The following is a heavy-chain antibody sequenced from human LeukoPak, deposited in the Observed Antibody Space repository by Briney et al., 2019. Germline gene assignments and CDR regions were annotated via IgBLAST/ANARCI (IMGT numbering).Heavy chain of an antibody. Sequence: ASVKVSCKASGYTFTGYYMHWVRQAPGQGLEWVGRINPNSGDTNYAQKFQGRVTMTRDTSISTVYMDLSGLTSDDTAVYYCARAVDGDHFDYWGQGTVVTVSS. V-gene: IGHV1-2*06. CDR3: ARAVDGDHFDY. J-gene: IGHJ4*02. CDR2: INPNSGDT. CDR1: GYTFTGYY.